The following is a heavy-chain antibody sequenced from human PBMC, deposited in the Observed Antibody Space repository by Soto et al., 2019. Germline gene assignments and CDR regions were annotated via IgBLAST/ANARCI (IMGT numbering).Heavy chain of an antibody. CDR3: TKDTFGGRDS. J-gene: IGHJ4*02. CDR1: GIDLSIYW. Sequence: EAQLVESGGGLVQPGGSLRLSCTGSGIDLSIYWMHWVRQAPGKGLVWVSRINPESTTISYADSVKGRFTISRDNAENTLFLPMNSLSAEDTGVYYCTKDTFGGRDSWGQGTLVTVSS. D-gene: IGHD2-15*01. V-gene: IGHV3-74*01. CDR2: INPESTTI.